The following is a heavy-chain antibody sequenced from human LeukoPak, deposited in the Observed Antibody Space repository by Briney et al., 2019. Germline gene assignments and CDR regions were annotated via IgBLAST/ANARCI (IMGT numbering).Heavy chain of an antibody. Sequence: PSQTLSLTCAVSGGSLSSGGYSWSWIRQPPGKGLEWIGYIYHSGSTYYNPSLKSRVTISVDRSKNQFSLKLSSVTAADTAVYYCAREVRYGDDYYYYYGMDVWGQGTTVTVSS. CDR2: IYHSGST. CDR1: GGSLSSGGYS. D-gene: IGHD4-17*01. CDR3: AREVRYGDDYYYYYGMDV. V-gene: IGHV4-30-2*01. J-gene: IGHJ6*02.